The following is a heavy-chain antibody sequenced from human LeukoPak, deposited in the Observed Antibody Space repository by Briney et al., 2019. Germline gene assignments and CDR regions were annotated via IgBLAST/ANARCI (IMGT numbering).Heavy chain of an antibody. CDR3: AKGGESSSWLFDY. Sequence: GGSLRLSCAASGFTFSSYAMSWVRQAPGKGLQWVSALSGSGLSTYYADSVKGRFTISRDNSKNTLYLQMNSLRAKDTAVYYCAKGGESSSWLFDYWGQGTLVPVSS. CDR1: GFTFSSYA. J-gene: IGHJ4*02. CDR2: LSGSGLST. V-gene: IGHV3-23*01. D-gene: IGHD6-13*01.